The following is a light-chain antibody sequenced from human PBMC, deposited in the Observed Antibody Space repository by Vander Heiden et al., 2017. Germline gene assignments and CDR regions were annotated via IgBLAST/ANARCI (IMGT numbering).Light chain of an antibody. V-gene: IGLV2-14*03. CDR3: SSLTTTTSEV. CDR1: SRDVGGYNY. CDR2: DVS. Sequence: QSALTPPASVSGAPGQSITISCAGTSRDVGGYNYVSWYQQHAGKAPKRMMYDVSNRPSGVSNRVSGSKSGNTASLTIAGLQAEDEAYDYCSSLTTTTSEVFGEGTKLTVL. J-gene: IGLJ2*01.